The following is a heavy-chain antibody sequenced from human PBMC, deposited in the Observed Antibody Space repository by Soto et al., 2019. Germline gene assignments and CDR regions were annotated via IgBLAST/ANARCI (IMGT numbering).Heavy chain of an antibody. J-gene: IGHJ4*02. Sequence: QVQLVQSGAEVKKPGASVKVSCKASGYTFTSYGISWVRQAPGHGLEWMGWISADNGNTNYAQKSQGRVTMTTDTSTSTAYRELSSLRSDDTAVYYCARDAAVGLLEYWGQGNLVTVSS. D-gene: IGHD3-10*01. CDR3: ARDAAVGLLEY. CDR2: ISADNGNT. CDR1: GYTFTSYG. V-gene: IGHV1-18*01.